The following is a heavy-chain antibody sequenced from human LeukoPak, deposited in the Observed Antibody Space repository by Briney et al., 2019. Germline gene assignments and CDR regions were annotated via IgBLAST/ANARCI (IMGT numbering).Heavy chain of an antibody. CDR2: ISGNSGST. V-gene: IGHV3-23*01. J-gene: IGHJ4*02. Sequence: GGSLTLSCAASGFTFSNYGLSWVRQAPGKGLEWVSAISGNSGSTYYADSVKGRFTISRDNSKNTLYLQMSSLRAEDTAVYYCARGGIGDTGGYYLFVYWGQGTRVTVSS. D-gene: IGHD3-22*01. CDR1: GFTFSNYG. CDR3: ARGGIGDTGGYYLFVY.